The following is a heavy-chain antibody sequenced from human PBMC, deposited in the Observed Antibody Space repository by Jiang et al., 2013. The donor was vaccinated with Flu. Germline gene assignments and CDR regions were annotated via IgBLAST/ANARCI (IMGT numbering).Heavy chain of an antibody. V-gene: IGHV4-31*03. J-gene: IGHJ4*02. CDR2: IYYTGST. CDR1: GGSISSGGSY. CDR3: ARETGDGGDFDY. Sequence: PGLVKPSQTLSLTCNVSGGSISSGGSYWSWIRQHPGKGLEWIGYIYYTGSTYYNPSLKSRVIISVDTSKNQFSLKLRSVTAADTAVYYCARETGDGGDFDYWGQGTLVTVSS. D-gene: IGHD4-23*01.